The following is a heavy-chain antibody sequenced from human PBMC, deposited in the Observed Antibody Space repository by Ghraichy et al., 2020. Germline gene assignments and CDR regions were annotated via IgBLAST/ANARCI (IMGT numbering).Heavy chain of an antibody. J-gene: IGHJ4*02. CDR1: GFTFSTHD. Sequence: GGSLRLSCAASGFTFSTHDMTWVRRASGRGLEWVAYLCGRGDNTYYADSVRGRFTISRDSSKSTLYLQMNSLRAEDTAIYHCVKGSWIDYWGLSTLVIVSS. CDR3: VKGSWIDY. CDR2: LCGRGDNT. D-gene: IGHD3-3*01. V-gene: IGHV3-23*01.